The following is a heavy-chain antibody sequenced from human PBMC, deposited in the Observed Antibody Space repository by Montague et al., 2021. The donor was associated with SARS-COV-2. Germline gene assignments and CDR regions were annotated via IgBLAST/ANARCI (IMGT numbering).Heavy chain of an antibody. CDR2: TYYRSKWYY. D-gene: IGHD6-19*01. V-gene: IGHV6-1*01. Sequence: CAISEDSVSSNSAAWNWIRQSPSRGLEWLGRTYYRSKWYYEYAVSLKSRTTINPDTSKNQFSLQVKSMTPEDTAVYYCALAVAGRGGYDYWGQGTLVTVSS. CDR3: ALAVAGRGGYDY. CDR1: EDSVSSNSAA. J-gene: IGHJ4*02.